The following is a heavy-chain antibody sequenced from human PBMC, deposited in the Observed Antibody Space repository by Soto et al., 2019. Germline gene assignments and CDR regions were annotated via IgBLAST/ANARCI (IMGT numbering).Heavy chain of an antibody. Sequence: GXSVKVSCKASGYTFTSYYMHWVRQAPVQGLEWMGIINPSGGSTSYAQKFQGRVTMTRDTSTSTVYMELSSLRSEDTAVYYCARDAWVGAQNNWFDPWGQGTLVTVSS. CDR3: ARDAWVGAQNNWFDP. D-gene: IGHD1-26*01. CDR2: INPSGGST. J-gene: IGHJ5*02. CDR1: GYTFTSYY. V-gene: IGHV1-46*01.